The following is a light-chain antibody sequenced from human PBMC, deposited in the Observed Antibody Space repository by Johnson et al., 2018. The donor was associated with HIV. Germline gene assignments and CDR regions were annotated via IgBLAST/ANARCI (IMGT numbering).Light chain of an antibody. J-gene: IGLJ1*01. V-gene: IGLV1-51*02. CDR2: ESN. CDR3: ETWDSSLSGYYV. CDR1: SSNIGNND. Sequence: QSVLTQPPSVSAAPGQKVTISCSGSSSNIGNNDVSWYQHLPGTAPKLLIYESNKRPSGIPDRFSGSKSGTSATLGITGLQTGDEADYYCETWDSSLSGYYVFGTGTKLTVL.